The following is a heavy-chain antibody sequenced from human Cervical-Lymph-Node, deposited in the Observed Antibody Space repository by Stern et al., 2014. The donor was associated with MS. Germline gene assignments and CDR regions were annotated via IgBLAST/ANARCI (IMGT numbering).Heavy chain of an antibody. D-gene: IGHD6-19*01. CDR3: ARGGIALALNWFDL. CDR2: VYYTGST. J-gene: IGHJ5*02. CDR1: GDSISNYY. Sequence: VQLEESGPGLVKPSETLSLMCTVSGDSISNYYWNWIRQTPGRGLQRIGYVYYTGSTSYNPSLKSRVTISLGTSKNQFSLKLNSVTAADTAVYYCARGGIALALNWFDLWGQGTPVTVSS. V-gene: IGHV4-59*01.